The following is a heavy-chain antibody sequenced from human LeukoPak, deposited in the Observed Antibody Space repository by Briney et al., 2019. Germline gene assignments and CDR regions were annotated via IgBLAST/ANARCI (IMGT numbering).Heavy chain of an antibody. CDR2: IKQDGSPK. V-gene: IGHV3-7*03. CDR3: TCPSAAGPN. Sequence: GGSLRLSCAASGFTFSSYWMSWVRQAPGKGLEWVANIKQDGSPKYYVDSVKGRFTISRDNAKNSLYLQMNSLRAEDTAMYYCTCPSAAGPNWGQGTLVTVSS. D-gene: IGHD6-13*01. J-gene: IGHJ4*02. CDR1: GFTFSSYW.